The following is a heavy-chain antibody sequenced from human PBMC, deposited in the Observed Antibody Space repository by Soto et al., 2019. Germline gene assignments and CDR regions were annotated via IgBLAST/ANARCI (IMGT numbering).Heavy chain of an antibody. Sequence: VESLKISGEASGYSFIISWIGWVRQMPGKGLEWMGIIYPADSDTVYSPSFQGQVIISVDKSINTAYLQWTSLKASDTAMYYCARHLIVGIKSSLIDWGQGTPVTVSS. CDR3: ARHLIVGIKSSLID. CDR1: GYSFIISW. V-gene: IGHV5-51*01. D-gene: IGHD1-26*01. J-gene: IGHJ4*02. CDR2: IYPADSDT.